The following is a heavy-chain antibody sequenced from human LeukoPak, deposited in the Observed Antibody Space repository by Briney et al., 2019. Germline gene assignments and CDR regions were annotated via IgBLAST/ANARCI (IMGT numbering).Heavy chain of an antibody. CDR2: ISSSSTTV. D-gene: IGHD1-26*01. CDR3: ARDRASGRGHDY. J-gene: IGHJ4*02. Sequence: GGSLRLSCAASGFTFSSYSINWVRQAPGKGLEWVSYISSSSTTVYYADSVKGRFTISRDNAKNSLYLQMNSLRAEDTAVYYCARDRASGRGHDYWGQGTLVTVPS. CDR1: GFTFSSYS. V-gene: IGHV3-48*01.